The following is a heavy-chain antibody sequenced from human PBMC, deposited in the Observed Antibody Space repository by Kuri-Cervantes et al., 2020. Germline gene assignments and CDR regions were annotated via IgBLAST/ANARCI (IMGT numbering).Heavy chain of an antibody. Sequence: SETLSLTCTVSGGSISSYYWSWIRQPPGKGLEWIGYIYYSGSTNYNPSLKSRVTISVDTSKNQFSLKLSSATAADTAVYYCARDGGYATRSWFDPWGQGTLVTVSS. J-gene: IGHJ5*02. D-gene: IGHD2-8*01. CDR1: GGSISSYY. CDR2: IYYSGST. CDR3: ARDGGYATRSWFDP. V-gene: IGHV4-59*01.